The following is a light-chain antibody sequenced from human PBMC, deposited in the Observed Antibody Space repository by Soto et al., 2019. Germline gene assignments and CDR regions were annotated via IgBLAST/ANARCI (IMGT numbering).Light chain of an antibody. J-gene: IGLJ2*01. CDR1: SSDVGAYNY. CDR2: DVS. V-gene: IGLV2-14*03. CDR3: SSYTSSTLV. Sequence: QYALTQPASVSGSPGQSITISCTGTSSDVGAYNYVSWYQQHPGTAPKLMIYDVSNRPSGISNRFSGSKSGNTASLTISGLHAEDEADYSCSSYTSSTLVFGGGTKLTVL.